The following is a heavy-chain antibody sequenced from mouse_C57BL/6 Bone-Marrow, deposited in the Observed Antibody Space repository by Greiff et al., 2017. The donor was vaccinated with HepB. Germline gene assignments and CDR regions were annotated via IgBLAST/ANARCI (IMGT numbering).Heavy chain of an antibody. D-gene: IGHD1-1*01. Sequence: QVQLQQPGAELVMPGASVKLSCKASGYTFTSYWMHWVKQRPGQGLEWIGEIDPSDSYTNYNQKFKGKSTLTVDKSSSTAYMQLSSLTSEDSAVYYCARPHYYGSSYGYFDVWGTVTTVTVSS. J-gene: IGHJ1*03. CDR3: ARPHYYGSSYGYFDV. V-gene: IGHV1-69*01. CDR1: GYTFTSYW. CDR2: IDPSDSYT.